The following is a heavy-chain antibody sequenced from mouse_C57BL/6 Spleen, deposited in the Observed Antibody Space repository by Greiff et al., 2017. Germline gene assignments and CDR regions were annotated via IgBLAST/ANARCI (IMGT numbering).Heavy chain of an antibody. CDR2: IDPENGDT. CDR3: TTDYGSSPYWYFDV. J-gene: IGHJ1*03. CDR1: GFNIKDDY. Sequence: VQLQQSGAELVRPGASVKLSCTASGFNIKDDYMHWVKQRPEQGLEWIGWIDPENGDTEYASKFQGKATITADTSSNTAYLQLSSLTSEDTAVYYCTTDYGSSPYWYFDVWGTGTTVTVSS. V-gene: IGHV14-4*01. D-gene: IGHD1-1*01.